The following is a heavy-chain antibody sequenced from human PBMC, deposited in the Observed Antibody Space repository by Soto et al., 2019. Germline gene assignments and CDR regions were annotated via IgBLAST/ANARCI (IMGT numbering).Heavy chain of an antibody. V-gene: IGHV3-30-3*01. D-gene: IGHD3-22*01. CDR3: ARGLLDYDSSGYHFDY. CDR1: GFTFSSYA. CDR2: ISYDGSNK. Sequence: GGSLRLSCAASGFTFSSYAMHWVRQAPGKGLEWVAVISYDGSNKYYADSVKGRFTISRDNSKNTLYLQMNSLRAEDTAVYYCARGLLDYDSSGYHFDYWGQGTLVTVSS. J-gene: IGHJ4*02.